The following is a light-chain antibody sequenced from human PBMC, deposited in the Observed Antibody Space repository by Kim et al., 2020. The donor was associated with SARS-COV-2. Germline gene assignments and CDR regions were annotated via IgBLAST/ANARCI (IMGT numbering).Light chain of an antibody. J-gene: IGKJ4*01. Sequence: VSTGERATLSCRISQSVNSDLAWYQQKRGQAPRLLIYGASTRAIGTPARFSASGSGTEFTLTISSLQSEDFAVYYCQQYNNWPLTFGGGTKVDIK. CDR3: QQYNNWPLT. CDR1: QSVNSD. CDR2: GAS. V-gene: IGKV3-15*01.